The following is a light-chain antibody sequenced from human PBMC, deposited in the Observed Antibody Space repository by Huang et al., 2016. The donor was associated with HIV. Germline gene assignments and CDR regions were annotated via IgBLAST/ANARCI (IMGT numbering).Light chain of an antibody. V-gene: IGKV2-28*01. CDR1: QSLLRSNGYNY. Sequence: IVMTQSPLSLPVTPGEPASISCRSSQSLLRSNGYNYWDWYLQRPGQSPKFLIYLDSKRASGVPDRFSGSGSGKNFTLKISRVEADDLGTYYCMQGLQTPGDTFGPGTKVDIK. CDR3: MQGLQTPGDT. J-gene: IGKJ3*01. CDR2: LDS.